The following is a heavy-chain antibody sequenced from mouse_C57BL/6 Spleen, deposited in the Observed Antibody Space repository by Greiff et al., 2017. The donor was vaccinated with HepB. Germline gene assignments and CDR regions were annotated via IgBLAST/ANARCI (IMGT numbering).Heavy chain of an antibody. Sequence: QVQLQQPGAELVKPGASVKLSCKASGYTFTSYWMQWVKQRPGQGLEWIGEIDPSDSYTNYNQKFKGKATLTVDTSSSTAYMQLSSLTSEDSAVYNCAKAHNYGSISRDYWGQGTTLTVSS. CDR3: AKAHNYGSISRDY. CDR1: GYTFTSYW. D-gene: IGHD1-1*01. V-gene: IGHV1-50*01. J-gene: IGHJ2*01. CDR2: IDPSDSYT.